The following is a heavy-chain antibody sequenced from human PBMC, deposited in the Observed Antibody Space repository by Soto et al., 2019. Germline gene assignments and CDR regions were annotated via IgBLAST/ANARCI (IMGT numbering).Heavy chain of an antibody. V-gene: IGHV3-11*01. CDR3: ARDVSNDFWSGYRSAGWFDP. CDR1: GFTFSDYY. Sequence: GGSLILSCAASGFTFSDYYMSWIRQAPGKGLEWVSYISSSGSTIYYADSVKGRFTISRDNAKNSLYLQMNSLRAEDTAVYYCARDVSNDFWSGYRSAGWFDPWGQGTLVTVSS. CDR2: ISSSGSTI. J-gene: IGHJ5*02. D-gene: IGHD3-3*01.